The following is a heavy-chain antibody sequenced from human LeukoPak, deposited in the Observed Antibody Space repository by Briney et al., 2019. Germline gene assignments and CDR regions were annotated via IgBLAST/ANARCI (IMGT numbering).Heavy chain of an antibody. Sequence: GGSLRLSCAASGFTFSSYAMSWVRQAPGKGLEWVSAISGSGGSTYYADSVKGRFTISRDNSKNTLYLQMNSLRAEDTAVYYCAKDPPLPGYSYGADAFDIWGQGTMVTVSS. V-gene: IGHV3-23*01. D-gene: IGHD5-18*01. CDR1: GFTFSSYA. CDR2: ISGSGGST. CDR3: AKDPPLPGYSYGADAFDI. J-gene: IGHJ3*02.